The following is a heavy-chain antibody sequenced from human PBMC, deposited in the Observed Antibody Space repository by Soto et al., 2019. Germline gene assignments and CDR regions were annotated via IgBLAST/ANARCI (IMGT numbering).Heavy chain of an antibody. CDR2: ISYDGSNK. V-gene: IGHV3-30*18. CDR3: AKVNLRYFDWLYNDY. J-gene: IGHJ4*02. D-gene: IGHD3-9*01. CDR1: GFTFSSYG. Sequence: VGSLRLSCAASGFTFSSYGMHWVRQAPGKGLEWVAVISYDGSNKYYADSVKGRFTISRDNSKNTLYLQMNSLRAEDTAVYYCAKVNLRYFDWLYNDYWGQGTLVTVSS.